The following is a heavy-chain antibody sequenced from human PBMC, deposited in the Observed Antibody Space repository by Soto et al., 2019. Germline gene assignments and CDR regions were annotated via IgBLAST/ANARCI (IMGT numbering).Heavy chain of an antibody. CDR3: ARAGGRSYDILTGYYRANWFDP. D-gene: IGHD3-9*01. CDR1: GGSFSGYY. J-gene: IGHJ5*02. CDR2: INHSGST. V-gene: IGHV4-34*01. Sequence: SETLSLTCAVYGGSFSGYYWSWIRQPPGKGLEWIGEINHSGSTNYNPSLKSRVTISVDTSKNQFSLKLSSVTAADTAVYYCARAGGRSYDILTGYYRANWFDPWGQGTLVTVSS.